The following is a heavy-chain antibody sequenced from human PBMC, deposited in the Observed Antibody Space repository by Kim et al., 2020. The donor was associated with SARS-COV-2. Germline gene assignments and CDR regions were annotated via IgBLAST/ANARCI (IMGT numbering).Heavy chain of an antibody. CDR1: GFTFSDYY. J-gene: IGHJ6*02. CDR3: ARDNDDILTGYRYYYYYYGMDV. V-gene: IGHV3-11*04. CDR2: ISSSGSTI. Sequence: GGSLRLSCAASGFTFSDYYMSWIRQAPGKGLEWVSYISSSGSTIYYADSVKGRFTISRDNAKNSLYLQMNSLRAEDTAVYYCARDNDDILTGYRYYYYYYGMDVWGQGTTVTVSS. D-gene: IGHD3-9*01.